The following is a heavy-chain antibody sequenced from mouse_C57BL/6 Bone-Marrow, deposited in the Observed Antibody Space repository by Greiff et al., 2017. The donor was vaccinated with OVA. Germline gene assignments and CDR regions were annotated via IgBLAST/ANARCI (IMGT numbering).Heavy chain of an antibody. CDR2: ISYSGST. J-gene: IGHJ1*03. V-gene: IGHV3-1*01. Sequence: DVMLVESGPGMVKPSQSLSLTCTVTGYSITSGYDWHWIRHFPGNKLEWMGYISYSGSTNYNPSLKSRISITHDTSKNHFFLKLNSVTTEDTATYYCARGYDYAWYFDVWGTGTTVTVSS. CDR1: GYSITSGYD. CDR3: ARGYDYAWYFDV. D-gene: IGHD2-4*01.